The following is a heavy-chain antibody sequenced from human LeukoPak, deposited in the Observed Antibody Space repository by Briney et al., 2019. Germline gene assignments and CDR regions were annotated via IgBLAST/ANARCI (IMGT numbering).Heavy chain of an antibody. J-gene: IGHJ4*02. Sequence: SGGSLRLSCAASGFTFSSYWMSWVRQAPGKGLEWVANIKQDGSEKYYVDSVKGRFTISRDNAKNSLYLQMNSLRAEDTAVYCCARAGYDFWSGYWDLDYWGQGTLVTVSS. CDR1: GFTFSSYW. D-gene: IGHD3-3*01. CDR3: ARAGYDFWSGYWDLDY. CDR2: IKQDGSEK. V-gene: IGHV3-7*01.